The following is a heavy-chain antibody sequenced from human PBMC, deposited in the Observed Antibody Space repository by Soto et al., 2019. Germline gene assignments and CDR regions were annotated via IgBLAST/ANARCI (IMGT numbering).Heavy chain of an antibody. Sequence: PGESLKISCKGSGYSYTSYWIGWVRQRPGRGLEWMGIINPADSETNYSPSFQGQVTISADRSTSTAFLQWSSLKASDTAMYYCARDSRGYYYDSSGPPDAFDIWGEGTMVTVSS. D-gene: IGHD3-22*01. J-gene: IGHJ3*02. CDR3: ARDSRGYYYDSSGPPDAFDI. CDR2: INPADSET. CDR1: GYSYTSYW. V-gene: IGHV5-51*01.